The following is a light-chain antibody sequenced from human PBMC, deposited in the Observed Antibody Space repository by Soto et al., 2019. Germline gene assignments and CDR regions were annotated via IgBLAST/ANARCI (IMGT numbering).Light chain of an antibody. CDR3: QQSYTIPIT. Sequence: DIQMTQSPLSLSASVGDTVSISCRASQTIRSYLSWYQHKPGKAPKLLIHGASTLQGGVPSRFSGSGSGRDFTLIISDLQPEDSATYYRQQSYTIPITFGQGTRLEIK. V-gene: IGKV1-39*01. CDR1: QTIRSY. J-gene: IGKJ5*01. CDR2: GAS.